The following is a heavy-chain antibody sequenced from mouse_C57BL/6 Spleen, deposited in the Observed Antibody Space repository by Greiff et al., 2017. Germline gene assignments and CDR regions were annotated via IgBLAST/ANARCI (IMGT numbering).Heavy chain of an antibody. CDR1: GYTFTSYW. CDR3: ARSLNYYAMDY. V-gene: IGHV1-72*01. CDR2: IDPYSGGT. J-gene: IGHJ4*01. Sequence: VQLQQPGAELVKPGASVKLSCKASGYTFTSYWMHWVKQRPGRGLEWIGRIDPYSGGTKYNEKFKSKATLTVDKPSSTAYMQLSSLTSEDSAVYYCARSLNYYAMDYWGQGTSVTVSS.